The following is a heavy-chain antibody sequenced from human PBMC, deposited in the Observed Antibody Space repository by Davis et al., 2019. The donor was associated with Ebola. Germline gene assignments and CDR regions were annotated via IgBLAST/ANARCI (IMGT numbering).Heavy chain of an antibody. CDR2: INHSGST. D-gene: IGHD2-8*02. CDR1: GGSFSGYY. CDR3: ARVKCTGGVCYGSRRWFDP. V-gene: IGHV4-34*01. J-gene: IGHJ5*02. Sequence: PSETLSLTCAVYGGSFSGYYWSWIRQPPGKGLEWIGEINHSGSTNYNPSLKSRVTISVDTSKNQFSLKLSSVTAADTAVYYCARVKCTGGVCYGSRRWFDPWGQGTLVTVSS.